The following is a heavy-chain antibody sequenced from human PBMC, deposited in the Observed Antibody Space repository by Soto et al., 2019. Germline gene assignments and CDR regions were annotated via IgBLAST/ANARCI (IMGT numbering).Heavy chain of an antibody. Sequence: SETLSLTCTVSGGSISSDDYYWNWIRQRPGKGLEWIGNIYYRGNTNYNPSLKCRIIMSMDMSENQFSLKLTSVTAADTAVYYCERGWEYYGMDVWGQGNTVTVSS. CDR1: GGSISSDDYY. D-gene: IGHD1-26*01. CDR3: ERGWEYYGMDV. V-gene: IGHV4-31*03. CDR2: IYYRGNT. J-gene: IGHJ6*02.